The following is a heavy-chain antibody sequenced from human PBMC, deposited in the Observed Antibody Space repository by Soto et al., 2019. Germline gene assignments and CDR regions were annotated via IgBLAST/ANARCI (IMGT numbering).Heavy chain of an antibody. J-gene: IGHJ4*02. CDR1: AFSFSTSW. Sequence: GGSLRLSCAASAFSFSTSWMHWVRQAPGEGLVWVSRINPDGRTINYADSVKGRFTISRDNAKNTLYLQMNILRVEDTAVYFCATAGNYRFDYWGLGTLVTVSS. CDR3: ATAGNYRFDY. V-gene: IGHV3-74*01. D-gene: IGHD1-1*01. CDR2: INPDGRTI.